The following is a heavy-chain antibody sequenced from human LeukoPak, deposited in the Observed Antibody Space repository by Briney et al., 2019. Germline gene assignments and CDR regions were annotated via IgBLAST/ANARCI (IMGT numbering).Heavy chain of an antibody. CDR1: GFTFSSYA. Sequence: PGRSLRLSCAASGFTFSSYAMHWVRQAPGKGLEWVAVISYDGSNKYYADSVKGRFTISRDNSKNTLYLQMNSLRAEDTAVYYCARERSGVYCSSTSCRIRGANDYWGQGTLVTVSS. D-gene: IGHD2-2*01. V-gene: IGHV3-30-3*01. CDR2: ISYDGSNK. CDR3: ARERSGVYCSSTSCRIRGANDY. J-gene: IGHJ4*02.